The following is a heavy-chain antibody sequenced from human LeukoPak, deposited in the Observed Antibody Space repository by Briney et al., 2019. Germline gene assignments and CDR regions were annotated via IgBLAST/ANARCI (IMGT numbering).Heavy chain of an antibody. J-gene: IGHJ4*02. D-gene: IGHD3-3*01. Sequence: SETLSLTCTVSGYSISSGYYWGWIRQPPGKGLEWIGSIYHSGSTYYNPSLKSQVTISVDTSKNHFSLKLSSVTAADTAVYYCARVITIFGVVSDYWGQGTLVTVSS. V-gene: IGHV4-38-2*02. CDR2: IYHSGST. CDR1: GYSISSGYY. CDR3: ARVITIFGVVSDY.